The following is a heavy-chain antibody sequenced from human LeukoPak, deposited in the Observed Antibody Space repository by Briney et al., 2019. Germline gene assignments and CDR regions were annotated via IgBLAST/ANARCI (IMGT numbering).Heavy chain of an antibody. CDR1: GFIFSSYG. CDR2: IWYDGSKT. J-gene: IGHJ4*03. CDR3: ARYNTGWSDY. V-gene: IGHV3-33*01. D-gene: IGHD1-14*01. Sequence: GGSLRLSCAASGFIFSSYGMHRVRPAPGKGLEWVAVIWYDGSKTYYADSVQGRFTISRDNSKNTLYLQMSSLRDDDTAIYYWARYNTGWSDYWGQGALVTVSS.